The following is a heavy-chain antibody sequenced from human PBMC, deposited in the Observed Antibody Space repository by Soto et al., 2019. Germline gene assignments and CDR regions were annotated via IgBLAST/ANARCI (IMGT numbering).Heavy chain of an antibody. J-gene: IGHJ4*02. D-gene: IGHD3-10*01. CDR2: IGVSGDTT. Sequence: EVQLLESGGGLVQPGGSLRLSCAASGFTFSSYAMSWVRQAPGKGLEWVSAIGVSGDTTYYADSVKGRFTISRDNSKNTLYLQMGSLRAEETAVYCCAKVRRFGELRSLYWGQGTLVTVSS. V-gene: IGHV3-23*01. CDR1: GFTFSSYA. CDR3: AKVRRFGELRSLY.